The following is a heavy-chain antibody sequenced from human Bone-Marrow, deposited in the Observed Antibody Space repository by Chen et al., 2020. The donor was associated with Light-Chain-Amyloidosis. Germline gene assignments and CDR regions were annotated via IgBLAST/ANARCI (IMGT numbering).Heavy chain of an antibody. V-gene: IGHV3-23*01. CDR2: FSGGLSTT. CDR3: ARGSAATCSGARCHYFDY. D-gene: IGHD2-15*01. Sequence: EVQLLESGGDLVQPGGSLRLSCAASGFTFNNYAMSWVRQAPGKGLGFVSTFSGGLSTTYYADAVKGRFTVSRDNSNNTLYLQMSSLRAEDTAIYYCARGSAATCSGARCHYFDYWGQGTLVTVSS. CDR1: GFTFNNYA. J-gene: IGHJ4*02.